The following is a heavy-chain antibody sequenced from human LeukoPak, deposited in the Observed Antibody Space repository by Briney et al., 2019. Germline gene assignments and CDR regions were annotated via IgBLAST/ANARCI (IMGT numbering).Heavy chain of an antibody. D-gene: IGHD3-22*01. CDR1: GFTFDDYA. CDR3: AKADSSGYSAFDI. CDR2: ISWNSGSI. V-gene: IGHV3-9*01. J-gene: IGHJ3*02. Sequence: PGRSLRLSCAASGFTFDDYAMHWVRQAPGKCLEWVSGISWNSGSIGYADSVKGRFTISRDNAKNSLYLQMNSLRAEDTALYYCAKADSSGYSAFDIWGQGTMVTVSS.